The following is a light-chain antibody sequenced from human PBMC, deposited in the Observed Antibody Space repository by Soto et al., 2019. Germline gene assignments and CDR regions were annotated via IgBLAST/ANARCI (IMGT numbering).Light chain of an antibody. CDR1: QSVSSSY. CDR3: QQYGSSRWT. CDR2: GAS. Sequence: EIVLTQSPGTLSVSPGERATLSCRASQSVSSSYLAWYQQKPGQAPRLLIYGASSWATGIPDRFSGSGSGTDFTLTISRLEPEDFAVYYCQQYGSSRWTFGQGTKVDIK. V-gene: IGKV3-20*01. J-gene: IGKJ1*01.